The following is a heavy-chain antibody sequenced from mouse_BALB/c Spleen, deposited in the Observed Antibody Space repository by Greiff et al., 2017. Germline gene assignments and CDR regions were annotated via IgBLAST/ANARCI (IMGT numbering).Heavy chain of an antibody. Sequence: VQLQQSGPELVKPGASVKISCKASGYTFTDYNMHWVKQSHGKSLEWIGYIYPYNGGTGYNQKFKSKATLTVDNSSSPAYMELRSLTSEDSAVYYCARRDDGYSYFDVWGAGTTVTVSS. V-gene: IGHV1S29*02. CDR3: ARRDDGYSYFDV. CDR1: GYTFTDYN. CDR2: IYPYNGGT. J-gene: IGHJ1*01. D-gene: IGHD2-3*01.